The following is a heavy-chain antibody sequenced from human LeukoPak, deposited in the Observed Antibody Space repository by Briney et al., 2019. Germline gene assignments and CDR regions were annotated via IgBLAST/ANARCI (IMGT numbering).Heavy chain of an antibody. CDR1: GGSISSHY. Sequence: SETLSLTCTVSGGSISSHYWSWIRQPPGKGLEWIGYIYHSGSTNYNPSLKSRVTISVDTSKNQFSLKLSSVTAADTAVYYCASYYYDFWSGLEGWFDPWGQGTLVTVSS. V-gene: IGHV4-59*11. CDR2: IYHSGST. J-gene: IGHJ5*02. CDR3: ASYYYDFWSGLEGWFDP. D-gene: IGHD3-3*01.